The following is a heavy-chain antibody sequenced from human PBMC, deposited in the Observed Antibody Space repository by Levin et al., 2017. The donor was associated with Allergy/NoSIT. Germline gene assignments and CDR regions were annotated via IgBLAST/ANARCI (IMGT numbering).Heavy chain of an antibody. J-gene: IGHJ4*02. Sequence: GGSLRLSCAASGFAFNRYGMHWVRQAPGKGLEWVAVISYDGSDKYYADSVRGRFNISRDNSKNTLYLQMNSLRPEDTAGYYCAKLLEQQLVRLRYFDCWGQGTLVTVSS. CDR2: ISYDGSDK. CDR3: AKLLEQQLVRLRYFDC. D-gene: IGHD6-13*01. V-gene: IGHV3-30*18. CDR1: GFAFNRYG.